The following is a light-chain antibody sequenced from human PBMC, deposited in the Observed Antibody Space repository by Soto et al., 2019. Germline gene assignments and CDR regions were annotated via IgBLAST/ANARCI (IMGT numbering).Light chain of an antibody. V-gene: IGLV3-25*02. CDR3: QSADNSGTYPYV. J-gene: IGLJ1*01. CDR2: KDN. CDR1: ALPDQY. Sequence: SYELTQPPSVSVSPGQTARITCSGDALPDQYAYWYQQKPGQAPVLVIYKDNERPSGIPERFSGSTSGTTVTLTISGVQAEDEADYYCQSADNSGTYPYVFGTGTKLTVL.